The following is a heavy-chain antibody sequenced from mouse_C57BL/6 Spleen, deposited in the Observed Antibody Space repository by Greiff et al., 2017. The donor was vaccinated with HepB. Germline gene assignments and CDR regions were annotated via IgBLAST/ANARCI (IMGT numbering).Heavy chain of an antibody. Sequence: VQLQESGPGLVQPSQSLSITCTVSGFSLTSYGVHWVRQSPGKGLEWLGVIWRGGSTDYNAAFMSRLSITKDNSKSQVFFKMNSLQADDTAIYYCAKNDDGFYAMDYWGQGTSVTVSS. CDR2: IWRGGST. CDR1: GFSLTSYG. V-gene: IGHV2-5*01. J-gene: IGHJ4*01. CDR3: AKNDDGFYAMDY. D-gene: IGHD2-3*01.